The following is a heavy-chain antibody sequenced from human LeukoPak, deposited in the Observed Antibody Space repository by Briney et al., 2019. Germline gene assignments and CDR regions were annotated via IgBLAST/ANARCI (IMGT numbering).Heavy chain of an antibody. CDR1: GFTVSSNY. J-gene: IGHJ4*02. Sequence: PGGSLRLSCAASGFTVSSNYMSWVRQAPGKGLEWVSVIYSGGSTYYADSVKGRFTISRDNSKNTLYLQMNSLRAEDTAVYYCANPPYYYDSSGYFYWGQGTLVTVSS. CDR3: ANPPYYYDSSGYFY. D-gene: IGHD3-22*01. V-gene: IGHV3-53*01. CDR2: IYSGGST.